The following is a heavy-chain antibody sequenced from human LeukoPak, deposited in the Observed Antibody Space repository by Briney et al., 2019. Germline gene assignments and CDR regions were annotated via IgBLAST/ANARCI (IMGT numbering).Heavy chain of an antibody. Sequence: GGSLRLSCAASGVSVSSNFLSWVRQAPGKGLEWVSVTYTGGSIYYADSVKGRFTISRDNSKSTLYLEMNSLRAEDTAVYYCARGATYGSGKFLDYWGQGTLLTVSS. CDR1: GVSVSSNF. CDR3: ARGATYGSGKFLDY. J-gene: IGHJ4*02. D-gene: IGHD3-10*01. V-gene: IGHV3-53*01. CDR2: TYTGGSI.